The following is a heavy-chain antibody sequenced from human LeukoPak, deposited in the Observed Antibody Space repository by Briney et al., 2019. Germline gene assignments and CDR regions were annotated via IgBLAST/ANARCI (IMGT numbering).Heavy chain of an antibody. CDR2: INPNSGDT. V-gene: IGHV1-2*02. J-gene: IGHJ4*02. Sequence: GASVKVSCKASGYTFTGSYMRWVRQAPGQGLEWMGWINPNSGDTKYAQKFQGRVTMTRDTSISTAYMELSRLRYDDTAVYYCQTGYSLDYWGQGTLVSVSS. D-gene: IGHD3-9*01. CDR1: GYTFTGSY. CDR3: QTGYSLDY.